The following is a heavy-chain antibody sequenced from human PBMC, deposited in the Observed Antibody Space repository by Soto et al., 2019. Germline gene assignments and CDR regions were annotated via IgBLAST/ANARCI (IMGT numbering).Heavy chain of an antibody. V-gene: IGHV3-23*01. CDR1: GFNFKKFA. D-gene: IGHD6-19*01. CDR2: ISCCGGST. Sequence: EVQLLESGGGVVQPGGSLRLSCVASGFNFKKFAMSWVRQAPGEGLEWVSGISCCGGSTSYADSVKGRFSIARDDSTNTLSLQMNNLRVEDTAQYYCAKADGEQWLLPHSEKWGQGTLVTVS. CDR3: AKADGEQWLLPHSEK. J-gene: IGHJ4*02.